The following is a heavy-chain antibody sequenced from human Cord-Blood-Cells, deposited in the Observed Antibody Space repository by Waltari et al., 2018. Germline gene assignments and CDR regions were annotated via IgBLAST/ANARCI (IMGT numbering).Heavy chain of an antibody. CDR2: ISSSSSYI. J-gene: IGHJ4*02. CDR3: ARDPVTTVTYYFDY. CDR1: GFTFRSYN. V-gene: IGHV3-21*01. D-gene: IGHD4-4*01. Sequence: EVQLVESGGGLVKPGGSLRPSCAASGFTFRSYNMNLVRKAPGKGLEWVSSISSSSSYIYYADSVKGRFTISRDNAKNSLYLQMNSLRAEDTAVYYCARDPVTTVTYYFDYWGQGTLVTVSS.